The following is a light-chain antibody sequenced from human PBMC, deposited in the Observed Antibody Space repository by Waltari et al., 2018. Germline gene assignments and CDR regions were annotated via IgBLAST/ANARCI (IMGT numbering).Light chain of an antibody. CDR1: ISDVGGYNS. CDR2: GVD. J-gene: IGLJ3*02. V-gene: IGLV2-14*01. Sequence: QSALAHSVSVSRSPCPTLTIYCTWPISDVGGYNSLSWYQQLPGKPPKLLIYGVDRRPSGVSLLFSGSKSANTATLTISGLQPEDEGDYFCSSYTARSTLVFGGGTKLTVL. CDR3: SSYTARSTLV.